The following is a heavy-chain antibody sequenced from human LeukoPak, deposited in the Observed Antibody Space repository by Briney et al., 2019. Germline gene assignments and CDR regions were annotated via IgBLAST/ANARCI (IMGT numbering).Heavy chain of an antibody. V-gene: IGHV3-23*01. CDR1: GLTFSIYA. CDR3: AKDELVVPAANFDY. J-gene: IGHJ4*02. Sequence: GGSLRLSCAASGLTFSIYAMTWVRQAPGKGLEWVSGISDSGDTTYYADSVKGRFTISRDNSKNTLYLQMNSLRAEDTAVYYCAKDELVVPAANFDYWGQGTLVTVSS. D-gene: IGHD2-2*01. CDR2: ISDSGDTT.